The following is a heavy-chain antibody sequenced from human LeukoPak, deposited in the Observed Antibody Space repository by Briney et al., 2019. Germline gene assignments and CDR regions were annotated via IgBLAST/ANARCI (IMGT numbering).Heavy chain of an antibody. D-gene: IGHD4-17*01. V-gene: IGHV4-61*05. CDR3: ARYNGDSIDY. Sequence: SETLSLTCSVSGGSINTSSYYWSWIRQPPGKGLEWIGYIYYSGSTNYNPSLKSRVTISVDTSKNQFSLKLSSVTAADTAVYYCARYNGDSIDYWGQGTLVTVSS. CDR2: IYYSGST. J-gene: IGHJ4*02. CDR1: GGSINTSSYY.